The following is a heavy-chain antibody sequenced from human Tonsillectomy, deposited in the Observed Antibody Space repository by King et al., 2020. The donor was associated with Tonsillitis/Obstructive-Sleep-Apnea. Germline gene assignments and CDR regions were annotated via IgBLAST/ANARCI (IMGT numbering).Heavy chain of an antibody. V-gene: IGHV5-10-1*01. CDR2: IDPSDSYA. CDR1: GYSFASYW. D-gene: IGHD5-12*01. J-gene: IGHJ3*02. CDR3: ARGGIGYDFAFDI. Sequence: LQLVQSGAEVKEPGESLRISCKGSGYSFASYWINWVRQMPGKGLEWMGKIDPSDSYANYSPSFQGHVTFSVDKSISTAHLQWSSLRASDNAMYYCARGGIGYDFAFDIWGQGTMVTVSS.